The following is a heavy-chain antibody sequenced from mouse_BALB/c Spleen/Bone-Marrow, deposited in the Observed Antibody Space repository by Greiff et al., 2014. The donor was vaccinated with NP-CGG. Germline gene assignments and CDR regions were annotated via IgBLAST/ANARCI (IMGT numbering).Heavy chain of an antibody. Sequence: ESGAELVKPGASVKLSCTASGFNIKDTYLHWVKQRPEQGLEWIGRIDPANGNTEYDPKFQGKATITADTSSNTAYLQLSSLTSEDTAVYYCARRGDIYYGSSAWFAYWGQGTLVTVSA. J-gene: IGHJ3*01. CDR2: IDPANGNT. V-gene: IGHV14-3*02. D-gene: IGHD1-1*01. CDR3: ARRGDIYYGSSAWFAY. CDR1: GFNIKDTY.